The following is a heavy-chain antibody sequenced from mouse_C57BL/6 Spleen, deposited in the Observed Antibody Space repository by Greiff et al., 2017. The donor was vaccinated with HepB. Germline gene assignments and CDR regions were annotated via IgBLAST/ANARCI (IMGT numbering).Heavy chain of an antibody. CDR3: ASLDYYGSSPFAY. Sequence: QVQLQQSGAELANPGASVKLSCKASGYTFTSYWMHWVKQRPGQGLEWIGYINPSSGYTKYNQKFKDKATLTADKSSSTAYMQLSSLTYEDSAVYYCASLDYYGSSPFAYWGQGTLVTVSA. CDR2: INPSSGYT. J-gene: IGHJ3*01. D-gene: IGHD1-1*01. CDR1: GYTFTSYW. V-gene: IGHV1-7*01.